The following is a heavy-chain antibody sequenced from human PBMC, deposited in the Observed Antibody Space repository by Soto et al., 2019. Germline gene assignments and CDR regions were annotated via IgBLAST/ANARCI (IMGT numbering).Heavy chain of an antibody. Sequence: ASVKVSCKASGYSFTSLDINWVRQTAGQGLEWMGWMQPSTGRTGYAQKFQGRVTMTRDTSINTAYMELTTLTSDDTAFYYCARGVSAGVDYWGQGTLVTVS. CDR3: ARGVSAGVDY. V-gene: IGHV1-8*01. D-gene: IGHD1-26*01. J-gene: IGHJ4*02. CDR1: GYSFTSLD. CDR2: MQPSTGRT.